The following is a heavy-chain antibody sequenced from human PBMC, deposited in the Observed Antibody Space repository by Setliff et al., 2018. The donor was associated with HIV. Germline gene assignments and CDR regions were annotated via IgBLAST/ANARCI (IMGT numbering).Heavy chain of an antibody. CDR1: GGSFTAHF. CDR2: INQSGSA. CDR3: ARGTAPRRGTNYGGNYPLDY. Sequence: PSETLSLTCAVYGGSFTAHFWAWIRQPPGKGLQWIGEINQSGSANYNPSLKSRVTISIDTSKHQFSLKLSSVTAADTAVYFCARGTAPRRGTNYGGNYPLDYWGQGTLVTVSS. V-gene: IGHV4-34*01. J-gene: IGHJ4*02. D-gene: IGHD4-4*01.